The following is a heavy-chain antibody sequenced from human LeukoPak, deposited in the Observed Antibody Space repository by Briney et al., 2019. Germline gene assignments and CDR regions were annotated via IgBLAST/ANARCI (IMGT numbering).Heavy chain of an antibody. V-gene: IGHV3-23*01. J-gene: IGHJ4*02. CDR1: GFTFSGYA. Sequence: GGSLRLSCAASGFTFSGYAMSWVRQAPGKGLEWVSAISGGGVSTYYADSIKGRSTISRDDSKNTLYLQMNSLRAEDTAVYYCAKGMVRGVIPDYWGQGTLVTVSS. D-gene: IGHD3-10*01. CDR3: AKGMVRGVIPDY. CDR2: ISGGGVST.